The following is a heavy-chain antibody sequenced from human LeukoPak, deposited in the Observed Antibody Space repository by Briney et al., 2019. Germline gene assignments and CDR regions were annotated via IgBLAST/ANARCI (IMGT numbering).Heavy chain of an antibody. Sequence: PSETLSLTCAVYGGSFSGYYWSWIRQPPGKGLEWIGEINHSGSTNYNPSLKSRVTISVDTSKNQFSLKLSSVTAADTAVYYCARDPGYDSSAHWGQGTLVTVSS. J-gene: IGHJ4*02. CDR3: ARDPGYDSSAH. V-gene: IGHV4-34*01. CDR2: INHSGST. D-gene: IGHD3-22*01. CDR1: GGSFSGYY.